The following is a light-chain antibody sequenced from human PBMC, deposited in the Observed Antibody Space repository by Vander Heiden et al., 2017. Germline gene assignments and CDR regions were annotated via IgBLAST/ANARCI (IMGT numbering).Light chain of an antibody. CDR3: QQYTNYWT. V-gene: IGKV1-5*03. J-gene: IGKJ1*01. Sequence: DIQMTQSPSTLSASIGDRVTITCRASQSINTWLAWYQQKPGKAPKLLIYRASTCDPGGPSRFSSSGYGTEFTLTISSLQPADFSTYYFQQYTNYWTFGQGTKVEIK. CDR2: RAS. CDR1: QSINTW.